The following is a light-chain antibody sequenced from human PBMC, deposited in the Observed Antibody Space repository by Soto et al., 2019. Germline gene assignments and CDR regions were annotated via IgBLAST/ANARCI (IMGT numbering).Light chain of an antibody. J-gene: IGLJ2*01. CDR3: QAWDSSTVV. V-gene: IGLV3-1*01. CDR2: QDT. Sequence: SYELTQPPSVSVSRGQTASITCSGDKLGDKYACWYQQKPGQSPVLVIYQDTKRPSGIPERFFGSNSGNTATLTISGTQAMDEADYYCQAWDSSTVVFGGGTKLTVL. CDR1: KLGDKY.